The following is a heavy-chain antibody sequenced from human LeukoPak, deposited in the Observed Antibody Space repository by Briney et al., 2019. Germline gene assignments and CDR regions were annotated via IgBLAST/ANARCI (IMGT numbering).Heavy chain of an antibody. CDR2: IIPILGIA. V-gene: IGHV1-69*04. Sequence: ASVKVSCKASGGTFSSYTISWVRQAPGQGLEWMGRIIPILGIANYAQKFQGRVTITADKSTSTVYMELSSLRSEDTAVYYCARERYDSSGYRDYWGQGTLVTVSS. D-gene: IGHD3-22*01. J-gene: IGHJ4*02. CDR3: ARERYDSSGYRDY. CDR1: GGTFSSYT.